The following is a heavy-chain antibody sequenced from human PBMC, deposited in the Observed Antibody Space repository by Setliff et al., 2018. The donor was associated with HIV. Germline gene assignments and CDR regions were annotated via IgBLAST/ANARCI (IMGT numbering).Heavy chain of an antibody. CDR3: ARVLDPSIAVATHAFDI. Sequence: ASVKVSCKASGYAFPSSGVSCVLQAPGQGLEWMGLISAYHHKVKYSQKVQGRITMTTDTSTSTAYMELKNLKSDDTAVYYCARVLDPSIAVATHAFDIWGQGTMVTVSS. CDR2: ISAYHHKV. V-gene: IGHV1-18*01. CDR1: GYAFPSSG. J-gene: IGHJ3*02. D-gene: IGHD6-19*01.